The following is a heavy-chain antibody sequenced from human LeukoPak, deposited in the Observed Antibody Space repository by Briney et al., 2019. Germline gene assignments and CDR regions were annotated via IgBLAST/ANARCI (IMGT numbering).Heavy chain of an antibody. CDR1: GFTFSSYW. J-gene: IGHJ5*02. V-gene: IGHV3-74*01. CDR2: INSDGSSA. CDR3: AMTTVTTRLDP. D-gene: IGHD4-11*01. Sequence: PGGSLRLSCAASGFTFSSYWMHWVRQAPGKGLVWVSRINSDGSSASYADSVKGRFTISRDNAKNTLYLQMNSLRAEDTAVYYCAMTTVTTRLDPWGQGTLVTVSS.